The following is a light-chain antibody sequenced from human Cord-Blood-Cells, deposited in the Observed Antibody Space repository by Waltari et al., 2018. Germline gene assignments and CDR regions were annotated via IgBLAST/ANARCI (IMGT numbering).Light chain of an antibody. CDR3: QQSYSTLYT. J-gene: IGKJ2*01. CDR2: AAS. CDR1: QRISTY. V-gene: IGKV1-39*01. Sequence: QMTQSPCSLSAPVGDSIPITFRAKQRISTYLKWYQHKPGKAPKPMICAASSLQSGAPSRFSGSASGTDFTLTISSLPPEDSATYCRQQSYSTLYTFGQGTKLEIK.